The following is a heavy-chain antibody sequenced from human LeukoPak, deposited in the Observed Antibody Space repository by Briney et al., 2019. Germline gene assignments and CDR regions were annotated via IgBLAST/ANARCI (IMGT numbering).Heavy chain of an antibody. CDR1: GFSLSARGVG. Sequence: SGPTLVKPTQTLTLTCTFSGFSLSARGVGVGWIRQPPPKALERLLLTYWDDYKRSIPSLKSRLTITKDTSKNQVVLTMTNMDPVDTATYYCAHRQNYYDSSIFDYWGQGTLVTVSS. CDR3: AHRQNYYDSSIFDY. J-gene: IGHJ4*02. CDR2: TYWDDYK. V-gene: IGHV2-5*02. D-gene: IGHD3-22*01.